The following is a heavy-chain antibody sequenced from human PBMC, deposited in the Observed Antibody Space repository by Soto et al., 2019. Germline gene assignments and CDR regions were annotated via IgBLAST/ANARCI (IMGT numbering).Heavy chain of an antibody. J-gene: IGHJ4*01. D-gene: IGHD3-3*01. CDR1: AETFSSYG. CDR2: LSAYNGNT. V-gene: IGHV1-18*01. CDR3: VRAPPITIFGLLIIHFDY. Sequence: VKFSCSGCAETFSSYGLSWARQAPGQGLEWMGWLSAYNGNTNYAQKRQGRGTMTTDRSTSTAYMELRSLRSDDTAVYYCVRAPPITIFGLLIIHFDYWG.